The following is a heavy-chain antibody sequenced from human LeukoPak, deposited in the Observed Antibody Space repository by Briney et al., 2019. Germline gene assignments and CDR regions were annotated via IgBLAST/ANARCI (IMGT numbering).Heavy chain of an antibody. CDR1: GYNFAAYY. J-gene: IGHJ5*02. D-gene: IGHD2-21*02. V-gene: IGHV1-2*02. CDR2: MSPNTGDA. CDR3: ARAIYGDSLDP. Sequence: GASVKVSCKASGYNFAAYYFHWVRQAPGQGLEWMGWMSPNTGDANYAHNFRGRVAMTRDPSITTAYLDLTSLGSGDTAIYYCARAIYGDSLDPWGQGTLVSVAP.